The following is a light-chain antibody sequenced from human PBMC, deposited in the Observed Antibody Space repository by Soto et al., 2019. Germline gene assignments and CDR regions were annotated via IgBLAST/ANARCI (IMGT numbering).Light chain of an antibody. Sequence: DIQMTQSPSSLSASVGDRVTITCRASQSIGIYLNWYQQRPGKAPKLLIYAASTLQSGVPSRFSGSGSGTEFTLTISRLQPEDFAAYYCQPSYTTLTFGGGTRGDIK. CDR3: QPSYTTLT. J-gene: IGKJ4*01. CDR1: QSIGIY. CDR2: AAS. V-gene: IGKV1-39*01.